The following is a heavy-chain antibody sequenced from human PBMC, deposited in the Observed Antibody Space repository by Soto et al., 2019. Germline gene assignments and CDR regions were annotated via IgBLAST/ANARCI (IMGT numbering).Heavy chain of an antibody. D-gene: IGHD5-18*01. Sequence: GGSLRLSCAASGFTFSSYAMSWVRQAPGKGLEWVSDISGSGGSTYYADSVKGRFTISRDNSKNTLYLQMNSLRAEDTAVYYCAKSHGRIQLWFDYWGQGTLVTVSS. CDR2: ISGSGGST. CDR3: AKSHGRIQLWFDY. CDR1: GFTFSSYA. V-gene: IGHV3-23*01. J-gene: IGHJ4*02.